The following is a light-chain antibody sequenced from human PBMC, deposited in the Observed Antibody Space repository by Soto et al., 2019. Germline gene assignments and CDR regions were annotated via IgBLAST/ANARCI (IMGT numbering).Light chain of an antibody. J-gene: IGLJ2*01. CDR2: LEGSGSY. V-gene: IGLV4-60*03. Sequence: QLVLTQSSSASASLGSSVKLTCTLSSGHSSYIIAWHQQQPGKAPRYLMKLEGSGSYNKGSGVPDRFSGSSSGADRYLTISNLQSDDEADSYCETWDSNTLVFGGGTKVTVL. CDR3: ETWDSNTLV. CDR1: SGHSSYI.